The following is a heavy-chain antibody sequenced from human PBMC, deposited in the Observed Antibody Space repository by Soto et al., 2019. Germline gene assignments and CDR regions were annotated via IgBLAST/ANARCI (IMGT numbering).Heavy chain of an antibody. V-gene: IGHV1-3*01. Sequence: ASVKVSCKASGYTFTSYAMHWVRQAPGQRLEWMGWINAGNGNTKYSQKFQGRVTITRDTSASTAYMELSSLRSEDTAVYYCARGVIAARRYYYMDVWGKGNTVTFSS. CDR1: GYTFTSYA. J-gene: IGHJ6*03. CDR3: ARGVIAARRYYYMDV. D-gene: IGHD6-6*01. CDR2: INAGNGNT.